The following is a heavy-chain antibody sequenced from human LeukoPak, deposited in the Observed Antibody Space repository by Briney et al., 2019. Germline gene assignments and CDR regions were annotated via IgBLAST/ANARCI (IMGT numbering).Heavy chain of an antibody. Sequence: GGSLRHSCAASGITFSNAWMTWVRQAPGKGLEWVGRIYRSSNGETTDYGAPVKGRFTMSRDDSKNTLYLQMNSLKTEDTAVYYCTTYSSGSCHFWGQEPLLTVSS. V-gene: IGHV3-15*01. J-gene: IGHJ4*02. CDR1: GITFSNAW. CDR3: TTYSSGSCHF. CDR2: IYRSSNGETT. D-gene: IGHD6-19*01.